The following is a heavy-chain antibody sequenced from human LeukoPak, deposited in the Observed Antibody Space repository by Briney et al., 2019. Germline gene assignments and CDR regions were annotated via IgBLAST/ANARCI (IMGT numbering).Heavy chain of an antibody. CDR3: ARAGDSSSWYDGYYYYGMDV. Sequence: GGSLRLSCAASGFTFSDYYMSWIRQAPGKGLEWVSYISSSGSTIYYADSVKGRFTISRDNAKNSLYLQMNSLRAGDTAVYYCARAGDSSSWYDGYYYYGMDVWGQGTTVTVSS. J-gene: IGHJ6*02. V-gene: IGHV3-11*01. D-gene: IGHD6-13*01. CDR1: GFTFSDYY. CDR2: ISSSGSTI.